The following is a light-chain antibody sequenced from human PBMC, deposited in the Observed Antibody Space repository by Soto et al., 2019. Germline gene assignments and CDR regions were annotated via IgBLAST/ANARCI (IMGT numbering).Light chain of an antibody. V-gene: IGKV1-5*01. CDR2: DAS. Sequence: DIRICHSPSTLSASVGVRVTITCRASQNIFTSLSWYQHTPWKAPKLLIYDASSLESGVPPRFSGSGSGTEFTLTLSSLKPDDVATYCCQQYNSYFQTFGQGTKVDIK. CDR1: QNIFTS. J-gene: IGKJ1*01. CDR3: QQYNSYFQT.